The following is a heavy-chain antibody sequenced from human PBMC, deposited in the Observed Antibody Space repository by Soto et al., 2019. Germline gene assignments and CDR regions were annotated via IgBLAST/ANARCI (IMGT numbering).Heavy chain of an antibody. CDR3: ARDEMSGGNIVF. J-gene: IGHJ4*02. Sequence: EVQLVESGGGLVQPGGSLRLSCAASGFTFKNYGMNWVRQAPGKGLEWVAYISSTSNAIHYTDAVRGRFTISRDNAKNSLYLRMNSLRDEETAVYYCARDEMSGGNIVFWGQGSQVDVSS. CDR2: ISSTSNAI. CDR1: GFTFKNYG. D-gene: IGHD2-15*01. V-gene: IGHV3-48*02.